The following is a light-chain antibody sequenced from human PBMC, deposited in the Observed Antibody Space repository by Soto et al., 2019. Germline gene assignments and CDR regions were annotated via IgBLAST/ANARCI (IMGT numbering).Light chain of an antibody. CDR2: EVN. J-gene: IGLJ3*02. Sequence: QSALTQPPSASGSPGQSVTISCTGTSSDVGNYNYVSWYQQHPGKVPKLMIYEVNKRPSGVPDRFSGSKSGNTASLTVSGLPAEDEADYYCSSYAGSNKVFGGGTKLTVL. CDR1: SSDVGNYNY. CDR3: SSYAGSNKV. V-gene: IGLV2-8*01.